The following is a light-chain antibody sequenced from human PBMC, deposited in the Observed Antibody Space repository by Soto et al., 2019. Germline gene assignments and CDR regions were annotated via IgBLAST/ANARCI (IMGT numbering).Light chain of an antibody. Sequence: DIQVTQSPTSLSASVGDRVTITSRASQSISSYLNWYQQKPGKAPKLLIYAASSLQSGVPSRFSGSGSGTDFSLTISSLQPVDFASYYCQESYSTPWAFGQGTKVEI. J-gene: IGKJ1*01. CDR1: QSISSY. CDR3: QESYSTPWA. V-gene: IGKV1-39*01. CDR2: AAS.